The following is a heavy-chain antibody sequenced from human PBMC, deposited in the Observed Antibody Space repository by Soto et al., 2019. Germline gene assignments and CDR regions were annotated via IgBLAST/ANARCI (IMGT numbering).Heavy chain of an antibody. Sequence: QVQLVQSGAEVKKPGASVKVSCKASGYTFTSYDINWVRQATGQGLEWMGWMNPNSGNTGYAQKFQGRVTMTRNTSISTAYMELSSLRSEDTAVYYCARGGYCSSTSCQPNPEDAFESWGQGTMVTVSS. J-gene: IGHJ3*02. V-gene: IGHV1-8*01. CDR2: MNPNSGNT. CDR1: GYTFTSYD. D-gene: IGHD2-2*01. CDR3: ARGGYCSSTSCQPNPEDAFES.